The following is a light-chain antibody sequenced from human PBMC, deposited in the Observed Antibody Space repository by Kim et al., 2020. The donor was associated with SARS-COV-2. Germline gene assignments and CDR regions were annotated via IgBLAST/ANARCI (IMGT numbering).Light chain of an antibody. J-gene: IGLJ2*01. V-gene: IGLV3-1*01. CDR2: KDT. Sequence: SYELTQPPSVSVSPGQRASINCSGDKLGEKYVSWYQQKPGQSPDLVIYKDTKRPSGIPERFSGYKSGNTATLTISGTQAMDEADYHCQAWDSSTVVFGGG. CDR3: QAWDSSTVV. CDR1: KLGEKY.